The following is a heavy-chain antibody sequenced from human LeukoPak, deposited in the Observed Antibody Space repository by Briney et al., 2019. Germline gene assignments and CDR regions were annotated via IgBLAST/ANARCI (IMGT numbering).Heavy chain of an antibody. CDR3: ARHRYSGSYSPLTYFDY. J-gene: IGHJ4*02. Sequence: GGSLRLSCAASGFTFSSYSMNWVRQAPGKGLEWVSSISSSSSYIYYADSVKGRFTIPRDNAKNSLYLQMNSLRAEDTAVYYCARHRYSGSYSPLTYFDYWGQGTLVTVSS. V-gene: IGHV3-21*01. D-gene: IGHD1-26*01. CDR1: GFTFSSYS. CDR2: ISSSSSYI.